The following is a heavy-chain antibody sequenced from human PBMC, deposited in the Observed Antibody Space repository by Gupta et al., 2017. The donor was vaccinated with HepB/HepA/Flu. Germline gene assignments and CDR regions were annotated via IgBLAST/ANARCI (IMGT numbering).Heavy chain of an antibody. CDR2: MSVNGRYI. CDR1: GFTHLPYS. CDR3: ARALPRNPRPYYYFYMDV. D-gene: IGHD2/OR15-2a*01. Sequence: EVQLVESGGGLVKQGASLRIPCSASGFTHLPYSMNWVRQVPGKGLEWVSSMSVNGRYIYYADSVKDRFTISRDNARNSLFLQMNSLRAEDTALYYCARALPRNPRPYYYFYMDVWGMGTTVAVSS. V-gene: IGHV3-21*02. J-gene: IGHJ6*03.